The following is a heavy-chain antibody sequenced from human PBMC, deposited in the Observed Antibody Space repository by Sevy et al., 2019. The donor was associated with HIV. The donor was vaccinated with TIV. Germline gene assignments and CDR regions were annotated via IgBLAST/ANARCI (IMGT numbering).Heavy chain of an antibody. J-gene: IGHJ4*02. V-gene: IGHV4-34*01. CDR3: ARGRGLPFSRYYFDY. CDR1: GGSFSGYY. D-gene: IGHD3-3*01. Sequence: SETLSLTCAVYGGSFSGYYWSWVRQPPGKGLEWIGEINHSGSTNYNPSLKSRVTISVDTSKNQFALKLSSVTAADTAVYYCARGRGLPFSRYYFDYWGQGTLVTVSS. CDR2: INHSGST.